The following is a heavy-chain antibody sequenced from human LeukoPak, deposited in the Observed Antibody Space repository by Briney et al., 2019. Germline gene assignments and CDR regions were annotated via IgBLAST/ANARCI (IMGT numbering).Heavy chain of an antibody. Sequence: ASVKVSCKASGYTFTSYDINWVRQATGQGLEWMGWMNPNSGNTGYAQKFQGRVTMTRNTSISTAYMEVTSLRSEDTAVYYCARDSRVAGTFYYYYGMDVWGQGTTVTVSS. CDR1: GYTFTSYD. CDR2: MNPNSGNT. CDR3: ARDSRVAGTFYYYYGMDV. V-gene: IGHV1-8*01. D-gene: IGHD6-19*01. J-gene: IGHJ6*02.